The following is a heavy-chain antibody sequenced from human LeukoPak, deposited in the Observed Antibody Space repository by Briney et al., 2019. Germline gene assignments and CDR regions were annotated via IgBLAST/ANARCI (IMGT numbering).Heavy chain of an antibody. V-gene: IGHV1-24*01. Sequence: GASVKVSCKVSGYTLTELSMHWVRQAPRKGLEWMGGFDPEDGETIYAQKFQGRVTMTEDTSTDTAYMELSSLRSEDTAVYYCATWAPAEGTFDYWGQGTLVTVSS. CDR2: FDPEDGET. D-gene: IGHD1-1*01. CDR1: GYTLTELS. CDR3: ATWAPAEGTFDY. J-gene: IGHJ4*02.